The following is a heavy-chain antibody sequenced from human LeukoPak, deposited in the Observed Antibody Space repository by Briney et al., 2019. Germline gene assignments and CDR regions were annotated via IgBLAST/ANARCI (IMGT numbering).Heavy chain of an antibody. CDR2: IYYSGST. Sequence: SATLSLTCTVSGDSISSFYWTWIRQPPGKGLEWIGYIYYSGSTNYNPSLKSRVTISVDTSKNQLSLKLSSVTAADTAVYYCARDTRELLDYWGQGTLVTVSS. J-gene: IGHJ4*02. CDR3: ARDTRELLDY. V-gene: IGHV4-59*01. CDR1: GDSISSFY. D-gene: IGHD1-26*01.